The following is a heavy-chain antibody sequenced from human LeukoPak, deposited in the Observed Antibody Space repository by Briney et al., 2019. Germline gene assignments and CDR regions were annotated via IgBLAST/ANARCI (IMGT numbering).Heavy chain of an antibody. V-gene: IGHV1-2*02. CDR3: ARDGVGYYDSSGYYYFQH. CDR1: GYTFTDYY. CDR2: INPNSADT. J-gene: IGHJ1*01. Sequence: AASVKVSCKASGYTFTDYYMHWVRQAPGQGLEWMGWINPNSADTHYAQKFQGRVTMTRDTSISTAYMELSRLRSDDTAVYYCARDGVGYYDSSGYYYFQHWGQGTLVTVSS. D-gene: IGHD3-22*01.